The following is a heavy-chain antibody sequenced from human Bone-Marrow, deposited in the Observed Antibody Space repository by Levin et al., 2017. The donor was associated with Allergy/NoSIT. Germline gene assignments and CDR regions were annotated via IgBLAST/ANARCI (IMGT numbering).Heavy chain of an antibody. D-gene: IGHD3-22*01. CDR2: IRQDGSDK. CDR1: GFTFSSYW. Sequence: LSLTCAASGFTFSSYWMSWARQAPGKGLEWVANIRQDGSDKYYVDSVKGRFTISRDNAKNSLYLQMNSLRAEDTAVYYCARHSVVAGGYWGQGTLVTVSS. CDR3: ARHSVVAGGY. J-gene: IGHJ4*02. V-gene: IGHV3-7*01.